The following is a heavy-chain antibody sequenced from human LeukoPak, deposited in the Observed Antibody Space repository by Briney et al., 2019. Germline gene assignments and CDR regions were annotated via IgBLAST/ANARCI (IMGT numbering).Heavy chain of an antibody. CDR2: ISGSGGST. V-gene: IGHV3-23*01. D-gene: IGHD3-22*01. CDR1: GFTFSSYA. J-gene: IGHJ4*02. Sequence: PGGSLRLSCAASGFTFSSYAMSWVRQAPGKGLEWVSAISGSGGSTYYADSVKGRFTISRDNSKNTLYLQMNSLRAEDTAVYYCAKDTYDSSGYYYPFGYWGQGTLVTVSS. CDR3: AKDTYDSSGYYYPFGY.